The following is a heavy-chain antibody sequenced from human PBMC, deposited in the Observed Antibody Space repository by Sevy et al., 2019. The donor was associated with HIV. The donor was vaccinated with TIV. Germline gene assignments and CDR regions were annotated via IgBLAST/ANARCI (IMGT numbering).Heavy chain of an antibody. CDR2: IYSDGTT. V-gene: IGHV3-66*01. J-gene: IGHJ4*02. D-gene: IGHD5-18*01. Sequence: GGSLRLSCSASGFTVSINYMTWVRQAPGKGLEWVSVIYSDGTTHHGDSVKGRFTICRGNSENTLYLQMNSLGVEDRGFYYSARGKVGYGDGLNYWGQGTLVTVSS. CDR1: GFTVSINY. CDR3: ARGKVGYGDGLNY.